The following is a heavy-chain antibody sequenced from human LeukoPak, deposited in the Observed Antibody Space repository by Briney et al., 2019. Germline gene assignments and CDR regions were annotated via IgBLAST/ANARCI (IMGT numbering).Heavy chain of an antibody. V-gene: IGHV4-34*01. CDR3: ARGMRYCSSTSCYMRVVPNYYYYGMDV. Sequence: PSETLSLTCAVYGGSFSGYYWSWIRQPPGKGLEWIGEINHSGSTSYNPSLKSRVTISVDTSKNQFSLKLSSVTAADTAVYYCARGMRYCSSTSCYMRVVPNYYYYGMDVWGQGTTVTVSS. CDR2: INHSGST. J-gene: IGHJ6*02. CDR1: GGSFSGYY. D-gene: IGHD2-2*02.